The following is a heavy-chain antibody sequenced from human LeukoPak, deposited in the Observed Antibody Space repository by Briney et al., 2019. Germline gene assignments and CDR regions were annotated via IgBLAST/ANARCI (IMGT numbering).Heavy chain of an antibody. J-gene: IGHJ3*02. D-gene: IGHD3-22*01. CDR3: ARPPAIYYDSSGPDAFDI. Sequence: GESLKISCKGSGYSFTSYWIGWVRQLPGKGLEWMGIIYPGDSDTRYSPSFQGQVTISADKSISTAYLQWSSLKASDTAMYYCARPPAIYYDSSGPDAFDIWGQGTMVTVSS. CDR2: IYPGDSDT. V-gene: IGHV5-51*01. CDR1: GYSFTSYW.